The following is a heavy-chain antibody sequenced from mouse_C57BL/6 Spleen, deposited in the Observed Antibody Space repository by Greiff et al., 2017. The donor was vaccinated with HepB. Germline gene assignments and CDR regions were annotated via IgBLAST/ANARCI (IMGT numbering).Heavy chain of an antibody. CDR2: ISSGSSTI. J-gene: IGHJ4*01. Sequence: EVQRVESGGGLVKPGGSLKLSCAASGFTFSDYGMHWVRQAPEKGLEWVAYISSGSSTIYYADTVKGRFTISRDNAKNTLFLQMTSLRSEDTAMYYCARDRGVYAMDYWGQGTSVTVSS. CDR1: GFTFSDYG. V-gene: IGHV5-17*01. CDR3: ARDRGVYAMDY.